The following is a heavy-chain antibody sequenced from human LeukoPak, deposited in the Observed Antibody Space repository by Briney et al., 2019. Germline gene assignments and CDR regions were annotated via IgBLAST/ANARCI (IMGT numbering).Heavy chain of an antibody. CDR2: IYYSGST. J-gene: IGHJ4*02. CDR3: ARGTIYDFWSGYFMQTGLYYFDY. V-gene: IGHV4-31*03. Sequence: SETLSLTCTVSGGSISSGGYYWSWIRQHPGKGLEWIGYIYYSGSTYYNPSLKSRVTISVDTSKNQFSLKLSSVTAADTAVYYCARGTIYDFWSGYFMQTGLYYFDYWGQGTLVTVSS. CDR1: GGSISSGGYY. D-gene: IGHD3-3*01.